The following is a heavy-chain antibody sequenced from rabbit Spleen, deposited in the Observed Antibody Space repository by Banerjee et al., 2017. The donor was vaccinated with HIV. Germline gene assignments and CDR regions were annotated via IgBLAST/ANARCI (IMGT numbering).Heavy chain of an antibody. CDR1: GIDFSGTVY. Sequence: QEQLVESGGDLVKPEGSLTLTCAASGIDFSGTVYVCWVRQAPGRGLEWIACIFAGGTDTTYYASWAKGRFTISKTSSTTVTLQMTSLTAADTATYFCARDLDDVIGWNFGWWGPGTLVTVS. D-gene: IGHD4-1*01. V-gene: IGHV1S45*01. J-gene: IGHJ4*01. CDR3: ARDLDDVIGWNFGW. CDR2: IFAGGTDTT.